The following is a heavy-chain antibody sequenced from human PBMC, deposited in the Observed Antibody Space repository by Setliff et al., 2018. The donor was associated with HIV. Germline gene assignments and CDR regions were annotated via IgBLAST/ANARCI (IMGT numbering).Heavy chain of an antibody. V-gene: IGHV4-59*01. J-gene: IGHJ4*02. CDR1: GVSIRSYY. Sequence: SETLSLTCTVSGVSIRSYYWTWIRQSPGKGLEWIGHLYYSGSTNYNPSLRGRVTISVDTSKNQFSLKLSSVTAADTAVYYCARGAYCSGGSCYATLYYLDYWGQGTLVTVSS. CDR3: ARGAYCSGGSCYATLYYLDY. D-gene: IGHD2-15*01. CDR2: LYYSGST.